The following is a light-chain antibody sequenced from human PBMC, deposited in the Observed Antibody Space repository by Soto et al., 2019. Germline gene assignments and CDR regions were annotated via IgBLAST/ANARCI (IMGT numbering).Light chain of an antibody. J-gene: IGKJ4*01. CDR1: QSVSSN. CDR3: QQYNNWPPVT. CDR2: GAS. Sequence: EIVMTQSPATLSVSPGERATLSCRASQSVSSNLAWYQQKPGQAPRLLIYGASTRATGIPARFSGSRSGTEFTLTISSLQSEDFTVYYCQQYNNWPPVTFGGGTKVEIK. V-gene: IGKV3-15*01.